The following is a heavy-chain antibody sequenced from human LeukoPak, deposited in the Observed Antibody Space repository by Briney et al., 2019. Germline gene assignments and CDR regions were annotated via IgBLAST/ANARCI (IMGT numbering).Heavy chain of an antibody. CDR1: GFTFSDYY. CDR3: ARDPQSGTYNGWFDP. CDR2: ISTSGGTI. D-gene: IGHD1-26*01. Sequence: GGSLRLSCAASGFTFSDYYMSWIRQAPGKGLEWVSYISTSGGTIYYADSVEGRFTISRDNAKNSLYPQMNSLRAEDTAVYYCARDPQSGTYNGWFDPWGQGTLVTVSS. J-gene: IGHJ5*02. V-gene: IGHV3-11*01.